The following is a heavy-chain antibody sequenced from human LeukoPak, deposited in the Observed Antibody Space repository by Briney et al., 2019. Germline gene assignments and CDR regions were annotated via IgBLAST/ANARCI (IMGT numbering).Heavy chain of an antibody. CDR2: IYHSGIT. CDR3: TRFSTASSRPAYY. Sequence: PSETLSLTCAVSGYSISSGYYWGWIRQSPGKGLEWIGNIYHSGITHYNPSLQGRITLSVDTSKNQFSLNLSSVTAADTAVYSCTRFSTASSRPAYYWGQGTLVIVSS. D-gene: IGHD1-14*01. J-gene: IGHJ4*02. CDR1: GYSISSGYY. V-gene: IGHV4-38-2*01.